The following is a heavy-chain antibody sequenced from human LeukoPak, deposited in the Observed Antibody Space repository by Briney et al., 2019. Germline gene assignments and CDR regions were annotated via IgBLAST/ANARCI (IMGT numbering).Heavy chain of an antibody. CDR2: ISARSTST. V-gene: IGHV3-23*01. CDR1: GFTFSNYA. Sequence: GGSLRLSCTASGFTFSNYAMKWVRQAPGKGLEWVSSISARSTSTYYADSVKGRCTISRDNSKNTLYLHLSRLRAEDTALYFCAKVSLAGYSSGAHFDYWGQGTLVTVSS. D-gene: IGHD6-19*01. CDR3: AKVSLAGYSSGAHFDY. J-gene: IGHJ4*02.